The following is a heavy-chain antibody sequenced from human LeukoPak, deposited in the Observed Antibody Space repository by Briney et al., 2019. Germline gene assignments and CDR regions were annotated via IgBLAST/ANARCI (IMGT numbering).Heavy chain of an antibody. CDR2: INHSGST. D-gene: IGHD3-10*01. Sequence: SETLSLTCAVYGGSFSGYYWSWIRQPPGKGLEWIGEINHSGSTNYNPSLKSRVTISVDTSKNQSSLKLSSVTAADTAVYYCAGERSRFRDLPRRGAFDIWGQGTMVTVSS. V-gene: IGHV4-34*01. J-gene: IGHJ3*02. CDR1: GGSFSGYY. CDR3: AGERSRFRDLPRRGAFDI.